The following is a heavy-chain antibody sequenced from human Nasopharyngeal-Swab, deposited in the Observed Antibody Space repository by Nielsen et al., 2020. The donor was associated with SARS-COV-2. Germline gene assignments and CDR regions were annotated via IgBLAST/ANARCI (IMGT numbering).Heavy chain of an antibody. CDR3: AKAYGSSWDY. D-gene: IGHD6-13*01. J-gene: IGHJ4*02. CDR2: ISGSGGNT. V-gene: IGHV3-23*01. Sequence: ESLKISCAASGFTFSSYAMSWVRQAPGKGLEWVSGISGSGGNTNYADSVKGRFTISRDNSKNTLYLQMNSLRAEDTAVYFCAKAYGSSWDYWGQGTLVTVSS. CDR1: GFTFSSYA.